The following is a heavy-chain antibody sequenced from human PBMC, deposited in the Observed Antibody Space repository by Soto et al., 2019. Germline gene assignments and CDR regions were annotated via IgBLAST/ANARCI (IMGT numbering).Heavy chain of an antibody. CDR3: ARASSGWNYFDY. CDR2: INYDGSSI. D-gene: IGHD6-19*01. V-gene: IGHV3-74*01. CDR1: GFTFTTYW. J-gene: IGHJ4*02. Sequence: GGSLRLSCAASGFTFTTYWMHWVRQAPGKGLVWVSRINYDGSSINFADSVKGRFTISRDNANNTLYLQMNSLRAEDTAVYYCARASSGWNYFDYWGQGTPVTVSS.